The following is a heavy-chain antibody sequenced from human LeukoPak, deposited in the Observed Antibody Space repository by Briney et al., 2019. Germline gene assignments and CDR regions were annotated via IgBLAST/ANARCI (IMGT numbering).Heavy chain of an antibody. CDR3: ASGSTDYAFDI. V-gene: IGHV4-61*02. CDR1: GGSISSGSYY. D-gene: IGHD6-25*01. CDR2: IYTSGST. J-gene: IGHJ3*02. Sequence: SQTLSLTCTVSGGSISSGSYYWSWIRQPAGKGLEWIGRIYTSGSTNYNPSLKSRVTISVDTSKNQFSLKLSSVTAADTAVYYCASGSTDYAFDIWGQGTMVTVSS.